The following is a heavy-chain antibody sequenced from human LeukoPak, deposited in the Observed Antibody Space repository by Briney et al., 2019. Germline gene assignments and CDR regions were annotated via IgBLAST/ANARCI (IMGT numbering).Heavy chain of an antibody. J-gene: IGHJ4*02. D-gene: IGHD6-6*01. CDR2: INPNSGGT. CDR1: GYTFTGYY. V-gene: IGHV1-2*02. Sequence: GASVKVSCKASGYTFTGYYMHWVRQAPGQGLEWMGWINPNSGGTNYAQKFQGRVTMTRDTSISTAYMELSRLRSDDTAVYYCAREIYSSSPGQEGYWGQGTLVTVSS. CDR3: AREIYSSSPGQEGY.